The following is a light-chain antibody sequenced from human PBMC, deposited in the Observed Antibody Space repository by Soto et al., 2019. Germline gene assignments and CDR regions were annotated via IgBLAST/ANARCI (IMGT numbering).Light chain of an antibody. J-gene: IGLJ2*01. CDR1: KLGDKY. CDR3: QAWDSSTVV. Sequence: SYELTQPPSVSVSPGQTASITCSGDKLGDKYACWYQQKPGQSPVLVIYQDSKRPSGVPERFSGSNSGNTATLTISGTQAMDEADYCCQAWDSSTVVCLGGTKLNVL. V-gene: IGLV3-1*01. CDR2: QDS.